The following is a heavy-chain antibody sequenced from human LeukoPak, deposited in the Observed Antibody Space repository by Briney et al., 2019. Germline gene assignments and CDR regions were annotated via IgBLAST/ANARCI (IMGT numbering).Heavy chain of an antibody. V-gene: IGHV3-48*03. Sequence: GGSLRLSCVGSGFTFSSYEMNWVRQAPGKGLEWLSYIGSSDSTTHYADSVKGRFTISRDNAKNSLYLQVNSLRVEDTAVYYCARDGTPNYSSGWVYMDVWGEGTTVTISS. D-gene: IGHD6-25*01. J-gene: IGHJ6*03. CDR2: IGSSDSTT. CDR3: ARDGTPNYSSGWVYMDV. CDR1: GFTFSSYE.